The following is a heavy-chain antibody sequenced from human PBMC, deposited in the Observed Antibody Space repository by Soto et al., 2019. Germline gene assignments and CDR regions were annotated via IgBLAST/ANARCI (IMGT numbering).Heavy chain of an antibody. J-gene: IGHJ4*02. Sequence: QVQLQQWGAGLLKPSETLSLTCAVYGGSLSGYYWSWIRQPPGKALEWIGEFNHSGDTNYNPSLKGRFTISVDTSRTQLFLNLSSVTAADTAMYFCARHHVRGRTIAGAAEFWGQGTLVTVSS. CDR2: FNHSGDT. V-gene: IGHV4-34*01. CDR1: GGSLSGYY. D-gene: IGHD1-26*01. CDR3: ARHHVRGRTIAGAAEF.